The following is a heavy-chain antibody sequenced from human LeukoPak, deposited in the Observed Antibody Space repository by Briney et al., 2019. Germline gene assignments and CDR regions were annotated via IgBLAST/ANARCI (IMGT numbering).Heavy chain of an antibody. CDR3: AKDGGLVGYCSSTSCYHFDY. CDR2: ISGSGGST. V-gene: IGHV3-23*01. CDR1: GYTFSSYA. J-gene: IGHJ4*02. D-gene: IGHD2-2*01. Sequence: GGSLRLSCAASGYTFSSYAMSWVRQAPGKGLEWVSAISGSGGSTYYADSVKGRFTISRDNSKNTLYLQMNSLRAEDTAVYYCAKDGGLVGYCSSTSCYHFDYWGQGALVTVSS.